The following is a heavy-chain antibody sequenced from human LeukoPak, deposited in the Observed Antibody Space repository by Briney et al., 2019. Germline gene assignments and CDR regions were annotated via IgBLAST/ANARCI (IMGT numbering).Heavy chain of an antibody. CDR2: IYYTGST. CDR1: GGSISSYY. J-gene: IGHJ4*02. D-gene: IGHD6-13*01. CDR3: ARRRGYSSLDY. Sequence: SETLSLTCTVSGGSISSYYWSWIRQPPGKGLEWIGYIYYTGSTNYNPSLKSRVTISVDTSKNQVSLKLSSVTAADTAVYYCARRRGYSSLDYWGQGTLVTVSS. V-gene: IGHV4-59*01.